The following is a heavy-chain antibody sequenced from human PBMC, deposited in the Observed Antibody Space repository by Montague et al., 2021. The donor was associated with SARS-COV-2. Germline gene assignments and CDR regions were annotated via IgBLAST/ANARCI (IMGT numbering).Heavy chain of an antibody. J-gene: IGHJ6*02. V-gene: IGHV3-21*01. D-gene: IGHD2-21*01. CDR2: ISSSSSYI. CDR1: GFTFSSYS. CDR3: ARARGIGNYYYGMDV. Sequence: SLRLSCAASGFTFSSYSMNWVRQAPGKGLEWVSSISSSSSYIYYTDSVKGRSTISRDNAKNSLYLQMNSLRAEDTAVYYCARARGIGNYYYGMDVWGQGTTLTVSS.